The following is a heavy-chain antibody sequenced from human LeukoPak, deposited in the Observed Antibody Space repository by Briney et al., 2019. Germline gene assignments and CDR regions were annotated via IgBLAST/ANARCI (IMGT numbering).Heavy chain of an antibody. V-gene: IGHV3-13*01. D-gene: IGHD6-13*01. J-gene: IGHJ3*02. CDR1: GFSFRNYD. CDR2: VGTGGDT. Sequence: GESLKISCSASGFSFRNYDMHWVRQPTGKGLEWVSAVGTGGDTYYAGSVKGRFTVVRENAKNTLYLKMNSLRAGDTAMYYCARRSAAAGIDAFDIWGQGTMVTVSS. CDR3: ARRSAAAGIDAFDI.